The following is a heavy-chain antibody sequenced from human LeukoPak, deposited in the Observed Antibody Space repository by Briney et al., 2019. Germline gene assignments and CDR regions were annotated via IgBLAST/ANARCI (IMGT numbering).Heavy chain of an antibody. Sequence: GGSLRLSCAASGFTFSSYSMNWVRQAPGKGLEWVSSISSSSYIYYADSVKGRFTISRDNAKNSLYLQMNSLRAEDTAVYYCARDGAYYGDYDDWGQGTLVTVSS. CDR3: ARDGAYYGDYDD. J-gene: IGHJ4*02. V-gene: IGHV3-21*01. CDR2: ISSSSYI. CDR1: GFTFSSYS. D-gene: IGHD4-17*01.